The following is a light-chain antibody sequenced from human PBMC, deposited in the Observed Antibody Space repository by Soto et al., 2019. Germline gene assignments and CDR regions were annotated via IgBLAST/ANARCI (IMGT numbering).Light chain of an antibody. V-gene: IGKV3-15*01. CDR1: QSISTN. J-gene: IGKJ5*01. CDR3: QQYYDWPIT. Sequence: EIVMTQSPATLSVSPGERATLSCRASQSISTNLAWYHQKPGQAPRLLIYGASTRATGIPARFSGSGSGTEFTLTISSLQSEDFAVYYCQQYYDWPITFGHGTRLDIK. CDR2: GAS.